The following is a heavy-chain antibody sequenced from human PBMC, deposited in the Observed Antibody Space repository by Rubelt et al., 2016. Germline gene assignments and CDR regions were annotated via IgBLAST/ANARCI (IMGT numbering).Heavy chain of an antibody. CDR2: IIPRFGTG. J-gene: IGHJ6*02. CDR1: GGTFSSYA. Sequence: QVQLVQSGAEVKKPGSSVKVSCKASGGTFSSYAISWMQQAPGQGLEWMGAIIPRFGTGNYAQKFQGRVTITADEATGTAYMGLSSLRSEDTAGYYCARDIRGYSYASGYYFYAMDVWGQGTTVTVSS. CDR3: ARDIRGYSYASGYYFYAMDV. D-gene: IGHD5-18*01. V-gene: IGHV1-69*01.